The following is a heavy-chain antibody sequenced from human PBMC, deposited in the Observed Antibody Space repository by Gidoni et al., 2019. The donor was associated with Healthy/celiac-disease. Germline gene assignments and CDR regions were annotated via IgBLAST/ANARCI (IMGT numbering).Heavy chain of an antibody. CDR3: ARGRGATIIDY. CDR1: GFTFSSYS. CDR2: ISSSSSYI. J-gene: IGHJ4*02. Sequence: EVQLVESGGGLVKPGGSLRLSGAASGFTFSSYSMNWVRQVPGKGLEWVSSISSSSSYIYYADSVKGRFTISRDNAKNSLYLQMNSLRAEDTAVYYCARGRGATIIDYWGQGTLVTVSS. D-gene: IGHD1-26*01. V-gene: IGHV3-21*01.